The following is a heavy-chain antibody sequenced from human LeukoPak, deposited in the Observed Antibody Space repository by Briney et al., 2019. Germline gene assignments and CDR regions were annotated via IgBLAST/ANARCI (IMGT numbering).Heavy chain of an antibody. CDR2: IWYDGSNK. J-gene: IGHJ6*02. D-gene: IGHD2-2*01. CDR1: GFTFSSYG. Sequence: PGGSLRLSCAASGFTFSSYGMHWVRQAPGKGLEWVAVIWYDGSNKYYADSVKGRFTISRDNSKNTLYLQMNSLRAEDTAVYYCAREEVVPAAMSGYYYYYGMDVWGQGTTVTVSS. CDR3: AREEVVPAAMSGYYYYYGMDV. V-gene: IGHV3-33*01.